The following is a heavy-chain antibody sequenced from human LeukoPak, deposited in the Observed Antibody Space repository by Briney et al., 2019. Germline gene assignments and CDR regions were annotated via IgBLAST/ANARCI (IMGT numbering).Heavy chain of an antibody. CDR1: EFAFRSYS. D-gene: IGHD1-7*01. CDR2: ISGSSSDI. V-gene: IGHV3-21*01. Sequence: GGSLRLSCAGSEFAFRSYSMHWVRQAPGKGLEWVSSISGSSSDIYYADSVKGRFTISRDNSKNSLYLQMNSLRAEDTAVYYCARDKSYNWNYGSLMDYWGQGTLVTVSS. CDR3: ARDKSYNWNYGSLMDY. J-gene: IGHJ4*02.